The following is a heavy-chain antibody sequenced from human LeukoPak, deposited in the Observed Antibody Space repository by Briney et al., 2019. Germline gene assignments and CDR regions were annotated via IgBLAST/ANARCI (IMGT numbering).Heavy chain of an antibody. J-gene: IGHJ3*01. CDR1: GFTFSGFW. Sequence: RGSLRLSCAVSGFTFSGFWMSWSRQAPGKGLEWVASINSDGSEGYYADVVKGRFTISRDNAKNSLYLQINSLRAEDTAVYYRARSSYSSSSSVWGQGTMVTVSS. CDR2: INSDGSEG. CDR3: ARSSYSSSSSV. V-gene: IGHV3-7*03. D-gene: IGHD6-6*01.